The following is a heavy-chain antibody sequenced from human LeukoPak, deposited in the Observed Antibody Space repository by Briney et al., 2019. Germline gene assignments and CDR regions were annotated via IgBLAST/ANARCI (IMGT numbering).Heavy chain of an antibody. Sequence: ASVKVSCKASGYTFTSYGISWVRQAPGQGLEWMGWISAYNGNTNYAQKLQGRVTMTRNTSISTAYMELSSLRSEDTAVYYCARDYDSFDYWGQGTLVTVSS. V-gene: IGHV1-18*01. D-gene: IGHD3-16*01. CDR2: ISAYNGNT. J-gene: IGHJ4*02. CDR1: GYTFTSYG. CDR3: ARDYDSFDY.